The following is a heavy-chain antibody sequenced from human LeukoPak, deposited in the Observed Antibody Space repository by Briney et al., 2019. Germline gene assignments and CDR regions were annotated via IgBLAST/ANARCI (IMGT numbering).Heavy chain of an antibody. CDR3: TSWGDTTAEYFQR. J-gene: IGHJ1*01. CDR2: INPDGRDT. D-gene: IGHD2-21*02. V-gene: IGHV3-7*01. CDR1: GFTFNRCW. Sequence: GGSLRLSCVVSGFTFNRCWMNWVRQAPGKGLEGVAHINPDGRDTYYVDSVKGRFTISRDNAENSMYLQMNSLRVEDTAVYYCTSWGDTTAEYFQRWGQGTLVTVSS.